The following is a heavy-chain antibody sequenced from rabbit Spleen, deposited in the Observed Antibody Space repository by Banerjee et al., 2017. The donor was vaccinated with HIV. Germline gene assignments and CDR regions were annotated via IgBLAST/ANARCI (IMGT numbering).Heavy chain of an antibody. J-gene: IGHJ4*01. CDR2: IYVGSGGGT. CDR1: GFSFSSSYW. CDR3: ARAGEGGDGYLNL. V-gene: IGHV1S40*01. D-gene: IGHD5-1*01. Sequence: QSLEESGGGLVQPGASLTLTCTASGFSFSSSYWICWVRQAPGKGLEWIACIYVGSGGGTKYASWAKGRFTISRTSSTTVTLQMASLTVADTATYFCARAGEGGDGYLNLWGPGTLVTVS.